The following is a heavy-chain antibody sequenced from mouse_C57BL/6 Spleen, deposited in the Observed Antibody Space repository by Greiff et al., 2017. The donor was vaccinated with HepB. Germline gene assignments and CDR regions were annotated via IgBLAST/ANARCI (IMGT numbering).Heavy chain of an antibody. Sequence: QVHVKQPGAELVMPGASVKLSCKASGYTFTSYWMHWVKQSPGQGLEWIGEIDPSDSYTNYNQKFKGKSTLTVDKSSSTAYMQLSSLTSEDSAVYYCARGDTFDYWGQGTTLTVSS. J-gene: IGHJ2*01. CDR3: ARGDTFDY. CDR1: GYTFTSYW. V-gene: IGHV1-69*01. CDR2: IDPSDSYT.